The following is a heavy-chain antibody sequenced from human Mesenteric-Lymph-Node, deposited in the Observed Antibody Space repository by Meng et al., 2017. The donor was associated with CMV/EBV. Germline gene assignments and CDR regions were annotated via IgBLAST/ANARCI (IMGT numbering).Heavy chain of an antibody. D-gene: IGHD3-10*01. Sequence: GESLKISCAASGFTFSSYWMSWVRQAPGKGLEWVANIKQDGSEKYYVDSVKGRFTISRDNVKNSLSLQMNSLRAEDTAVYYCARRRSGSYRFDPWGQGTLVTVSS. V-gene: IGHV3-7*01. CDR3: ARRRSGSYRFDP. CDR1: GFTFSSYW. CDR2: IKQDGSEK. J-gene: IGHJ5*02.